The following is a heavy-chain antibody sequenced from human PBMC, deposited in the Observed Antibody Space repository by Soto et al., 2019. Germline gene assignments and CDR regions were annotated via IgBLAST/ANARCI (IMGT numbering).Heavy chain of an antibody. Sequence: PSETLSLTCTVSGDSIISGGYYWTWIRQPPGKGLEWIGEINHSGTINFNPSLKSRLTISLDTSKKHFSLKLSSVTDADTAAYYCARADRTLVTSYSLDVWGQGTTVTXSS. D-gene: IGHD2-21*02. CDR3: ARADRTLVTSYSLDV. J-gene: IGHJ6*02. V-gene: IGHV4-34*01. CDR2: INHSGTI. CDR1: GDSIISGGYY.